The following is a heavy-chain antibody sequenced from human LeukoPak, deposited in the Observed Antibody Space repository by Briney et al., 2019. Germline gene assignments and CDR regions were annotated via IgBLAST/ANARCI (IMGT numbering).Heavy chain of an antibody. J-gene: IGHJ6*04. CDR3: ARDRYSGYDWDFYYYGMDV. CDR1: DVPVSSADFY. Sequence: PSQTLSLTCSVSDVPVSSADFYWSWIRQHPGKGLEWIGHIHYSGRTYYNPSLKSRVAISLDTSKNQFSLKLGSVTAADTAVYYCARDRYSGYDWDFYYYGMDVWGKGTTVTVSS. V-gene: IGHV4-31*03. CDR2: IHYSGRT. D-gene: IGHD5-12*01.